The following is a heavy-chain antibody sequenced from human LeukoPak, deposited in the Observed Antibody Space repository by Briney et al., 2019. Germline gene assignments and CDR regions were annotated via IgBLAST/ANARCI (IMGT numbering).Heavy chain of an antibody. CDR3: ARAPPKAYCSGGSCYSGFDY. Sequence: ASVKVSCKASGYTFTSYGISWVRQAPGQGLEWMGWISAYNGNTNYAQKLQGRVTMTTDTSTSTAYMELRSLRSDDTAVYYCARAPPKAYCSGGSCYSGFDYWGQGTLVTVSS. CDR1: GYTFTSYG. D-gene: IGHD2-15*01. CDR2: ISAYNGNT. J-gene: IGHJ4*02. V-gene: IGHV1-18*01.